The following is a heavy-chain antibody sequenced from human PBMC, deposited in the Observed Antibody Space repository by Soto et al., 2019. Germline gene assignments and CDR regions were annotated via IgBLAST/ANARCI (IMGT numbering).Heavy chain of an antibody. Sequence: PGESLKISCKGSGYSFTSYWIGWVRQMPGKGLEWMGIIYPGDSDTRYSPSFQGQVTISADKSISTAYLQWSSLKASDTAMYYCARQMQGLRFLEWSFDAFDIWGQGRRVTVSS. CDR1: GYSFTSYW. CDR3: ARQMQGLRFLEWSFDAFDI. J-gene: IGHJ3*02. D-gene: IGHD3-3*01. V-gene: IGHV5-51*01. CDR2: IYPGDSDT.